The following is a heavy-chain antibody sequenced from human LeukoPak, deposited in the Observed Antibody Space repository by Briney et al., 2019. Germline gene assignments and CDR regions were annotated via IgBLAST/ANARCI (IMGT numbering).Heavy chain of an antibody. Sequence: ASVKVSCKASGGTFSSYAISWVRQAPGQGLEWMGRIIPIFGIANYAQKFQGRVTITADKPTSTAYMELSSLRSEDTAVYYCAGDDYYDSSGYYYLGAFDIWGQGTMVTVSS. CDR2: IIPIFGIA. CDR3: AGDDYYDSSGYYYLGAFDI. J-gene: IGHJ3*02. D-gene: IGHD3-22*01. CDR1: GGTFSSYA. V-gene: IGHV1-69*04.